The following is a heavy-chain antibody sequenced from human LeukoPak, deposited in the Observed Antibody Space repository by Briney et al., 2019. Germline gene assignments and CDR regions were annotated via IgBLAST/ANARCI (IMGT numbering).Heavy chain of an antibody. CDR3: ARLGWWDS. CDR2: IYYSGST. Sequence: PSETLSLTCTVSGDSVSNDKYYGGWIRQPPGKGLEWIGSIYYSGSTYYNPSLNSRVTISVDTSKNQFSLKLSSVTAADTAVYYCARLGWWDSWGQGTLVTVSS. D-gene: IGHD2-15*01. V-gene: IGHV4-39*01. J-gene: IGHJ4*02. CDR1: GDSVSNDKYY.